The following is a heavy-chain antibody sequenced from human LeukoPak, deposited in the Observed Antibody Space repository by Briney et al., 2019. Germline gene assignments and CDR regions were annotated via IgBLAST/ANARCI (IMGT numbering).Heavy chain of an antibody. CDR3: ANEGPNFDY. CDR1: GFTFSNYA. CDR2: ISSSGHST. J-gene: IGHJ4*02. Sequence: GGSLRLSCAASGFTFSNYARSWVRQAPGKGLEWVSVISSSGHSTHFADSVKGRFAISRDNSKNTVYLQVSSLRAEDTAVYYCANEGPNFDYWGQGTLVTVSS. V-gene: IGHV3-23*01. D-gene: IGHD2-8*01.